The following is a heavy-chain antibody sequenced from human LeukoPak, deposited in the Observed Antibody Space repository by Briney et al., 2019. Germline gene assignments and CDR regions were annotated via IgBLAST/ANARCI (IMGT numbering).Heavy chain of an antibody. Sequence: SETLSLTCAVYGGSFSGYYWSWIRQPPGKGLEWIGEINHSGSTNYNPSLKSRVTISVDTSKNQFSLKLSSVTAADTAVYYCARGEGYYYDSSGYYSGYFDYWGQGTLVTVSS. D-gene: IGHD3-22*01. CDR1: GGSFSGYY. J-gene: IGHJ4*02. CDR2: INHSGST. V-gene: IGHV4-34*01. CDR3: ARGEGYYYDSSGYYSGYFDY.